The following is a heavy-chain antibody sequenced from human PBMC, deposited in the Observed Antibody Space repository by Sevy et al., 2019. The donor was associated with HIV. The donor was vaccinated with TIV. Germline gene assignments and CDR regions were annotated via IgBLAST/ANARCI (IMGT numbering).Heavy chain of an antibody. V-gene: IGHV4-39*01. CDR1: GGSISSSSYY. CDR2: IYYSGST. CDR3: ARQPYYYGSGSYYHYYYYGMDV. D-gene: IGHD3-10*01. J-gene: IGHJ6*02. Sequence: SETLSLTCTVSGGSISSSSYYWGWIRQPPGKGLEWIGSIYYSGSTYYNPSLKSRVTISVDTSKNQFSLKLSSVTAAETAVYYYARQPYYYGSGSYYHYYYYGMDVWGQGTTVTVSS.